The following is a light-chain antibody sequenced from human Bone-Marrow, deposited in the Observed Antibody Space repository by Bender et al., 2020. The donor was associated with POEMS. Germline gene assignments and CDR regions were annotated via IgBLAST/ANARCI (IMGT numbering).Light chain of an antibody. CDR1: SSDVGSYNF. Sequence: QSALTQSASVSGSPGQSITISCTGTSSDVGSYNFVSWYQQYPGKAPKLMIYEDYKRPSGVSDRLSGSKSGNTASLTISGLQAEDEATYYCCSYAGSSTWVFGGGTKLTVL. CDR3: CSYAGSSTWV. J-gene: IGLJ3*02. CDR2: EDY. V-gene: IGLV2-23*01.